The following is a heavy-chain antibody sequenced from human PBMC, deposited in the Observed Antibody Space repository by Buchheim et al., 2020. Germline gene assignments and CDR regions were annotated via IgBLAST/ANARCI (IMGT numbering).Heavy chain of an antibody. CDR2: ISYDGSNK. CDR3: ARDRPYSSGFDY. J-gene: IGHJ4*02. V-gene: IGHV3-30*03. D-gene: IGHD6-19*01. Sequence: QVQLVESGGGVVQPGRSLRLSCAASGFTFSSYGMHWVRQAPGKGLEWVAVISYDGSNKYYADSVKGRFTISRDNSKNTLYLQMNSLRAEDTAVYYCARDRPYSSGFDYWGQGTL. CDR1: GFTFSSYG.